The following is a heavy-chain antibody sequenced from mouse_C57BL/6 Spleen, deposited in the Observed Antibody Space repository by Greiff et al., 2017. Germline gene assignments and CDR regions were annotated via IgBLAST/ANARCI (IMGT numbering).Heavy chain of an antibody. V-gene: IGHV1-59*01. CDR1: GYTFTSYW. D-gene: IGHD1-1*01. Sequence: QVQLKQPGAELVRPGTSVKLSCKASGYTFTSYWMHWVKQRPGQGLEWIGVIDPSDSYTNYNQKFKGKATLTVDKSSSTAYMQLSSLTSEDSAVYYCARSRIYGTPSYFDYWGQGTTLTVSS. CDR2: IDPSDSYT. J-gene: IGHJ2*01. CDR3: ARSRIYGTPSYFDY.